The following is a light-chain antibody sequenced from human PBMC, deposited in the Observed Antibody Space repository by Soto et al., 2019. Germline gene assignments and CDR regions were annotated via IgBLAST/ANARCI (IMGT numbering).Light chain of an antibody. CDR1: SSNIGAGYD. V-gene: IGLV1-40*01. CDR2: GNI. Sequence: HSVLTQPPSVSGAPGQRVTISCTGSSSNIGAGYDVHWYQQLPGTAPKLLIFGNINRPSGVPDRFSGSKSGTSASLAITGLQAEDEAAYYCQSHDSSLSGFYVFGTGTKVTVL. CDR3: QSHDSSLSGFYV. J-gene: IGLJ1*01.